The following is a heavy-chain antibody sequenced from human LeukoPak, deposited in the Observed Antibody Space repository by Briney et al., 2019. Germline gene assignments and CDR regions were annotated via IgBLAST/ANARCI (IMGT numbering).Heavy chain of an antibody. V-gene: IGHV3-23*01. D-gene: IGHD3-22*01. CDR1: GFTFSSYA. Sequence: SGGSLRLSCAASGFTFSSYAMSWVRQAPGKGLEWVSAISGSGGSTYYADSVKGRFTISRDNSKNTLYLQMNSLRAEDTAVYYCAKGSEVVVITALFDYWGQGTLVTVSS. CDR3: AKGSEVVVITALFDY. CDR2: ISGSGGST. J-gene: IGHJ4*02.